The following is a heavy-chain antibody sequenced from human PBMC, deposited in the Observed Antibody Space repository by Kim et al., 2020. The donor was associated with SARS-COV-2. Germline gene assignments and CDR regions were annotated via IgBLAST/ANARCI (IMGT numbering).Heavy chain of an antibody. Sequence: SPSFQGQVTISADKSIGTAYLQWSSLKASDTAMYYCARQRGGEGDAFDIWGQGTMVTVSS. CDR3: ARQRGGEGDAFDI. D-gene: IGHD2-21*01. V-gene: IGHV5-51*01. J-gene: IGHJ3*02.